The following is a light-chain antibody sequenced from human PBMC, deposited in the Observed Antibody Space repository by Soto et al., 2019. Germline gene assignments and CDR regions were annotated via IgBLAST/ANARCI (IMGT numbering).Light chain of an antibody. CDR3: QQLNSYPLT. CDR1: QGISSY. Sequence: DIQLTQSPSFLSASVGDRVTITCRASQGISSYLAWYQQKPGKAPKLLIYAASTLQSGVPSTFSGSGSGTEFTLTISNLLPEDFATYYCQQLNSYPLTFGGGTK. J-gene: IGKJ4*01. CDR2: AAS. V-gene: IGKV1-9*01.